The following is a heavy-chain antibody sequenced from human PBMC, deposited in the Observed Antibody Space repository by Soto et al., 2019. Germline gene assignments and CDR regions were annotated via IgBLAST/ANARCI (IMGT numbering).Heavy chain of an antibody. D-gene: IGHD3-22*01. CDR2: ISSSGSTI. Sequence: GGSLRLSCAASGFTFSDYYNSWIRQAPGKGLEWVSYISSSGSTIYYADSVKGRFTISRDNAKNSLYLQMNSLRAEDTAVYYCARGKYDSSGYYSAEYFQHWGQGTLVTVSS. CDR3: ARGKYDSSGYYSAEYFQH. V-gene: IGHV3-11*01. J-gene: IGHJ1*01. CDR1: GFTFSDYY.